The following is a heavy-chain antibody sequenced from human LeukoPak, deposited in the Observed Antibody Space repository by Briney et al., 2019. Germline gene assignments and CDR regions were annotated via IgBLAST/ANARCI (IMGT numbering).Heavy chain of an antibody. Sequence: SETLSLTCTVSGGSISSYYWSWIRQPPGKGLEWIGYIYYSGSTYYNPSLKSRATISVDTSKNQFSLKLTSVTAADTAVYYCARPYYYDSRIDPWGQGTLVTVSS. V-gene: IGHV4-59*08. CDR2: IYYSGST. D-gene: IGHD3-22*01. CDR1: GGSISSYY. CDR3: ARPYYYDSRIDP. J-gene: IGHJ5*02.